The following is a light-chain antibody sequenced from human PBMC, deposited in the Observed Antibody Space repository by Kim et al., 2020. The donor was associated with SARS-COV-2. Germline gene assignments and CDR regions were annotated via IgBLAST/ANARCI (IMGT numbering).Light chain of an antibody. CDR2: AAS. CDR3: QQSYSTPT. Sequence: DIQMTQSPSSLSASVGDRVRITWRASGGVGSDLSWYQQKPGKAPKLLIYAASSLQSGVPSRFSGSGSGTDFTLTISSLQPEDFATYYCQQSYSTPTFGGGTKVDIK. V-gene: IGKV1-39*01. J-gene: IGKJ4*01. CDR1: GGVGSD.